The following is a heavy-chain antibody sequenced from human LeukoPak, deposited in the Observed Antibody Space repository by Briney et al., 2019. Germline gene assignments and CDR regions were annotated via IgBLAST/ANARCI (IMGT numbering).Heavy chain of an antibody. V-gene: IGHV4-59*01. CDR1: GGSISSYY. CDR2: IYYSGST. CDR3: ARVEEGYGSGRRENYYYYYMDV. Sequence: SETLSLTCTVSGGSISSYYWSWIRQPPGKGLEWIGYIYYSGSTNYNPSLKSRVTISVETSKNQFSLKLSSVTAADTAVYYCARVEEGYGSGRRENYYYYYMDVWGKGTTVTISS. D-gene: IGHD3-10*01. J-gene: IGHJ6*03.